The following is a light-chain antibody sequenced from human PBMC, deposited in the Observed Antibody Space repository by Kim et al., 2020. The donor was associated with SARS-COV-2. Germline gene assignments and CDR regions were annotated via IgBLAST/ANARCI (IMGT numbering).Light chain of an antibody. J-gene: IGLJ2*01. CDR2: YDS. V-gene: IGLV3-21*04. CDR1: SIGRKS. Sequence: PGKTTMRTCGEKSIGRKSVHWYQQKPGQAPVMVISYDSDRPSGIPERFSGSNSGNTATLTINRVETEDEADYYCQVWDSSSDHRVVFGGGTQLTVL. CDR3: QVWDSSSDHRVV.